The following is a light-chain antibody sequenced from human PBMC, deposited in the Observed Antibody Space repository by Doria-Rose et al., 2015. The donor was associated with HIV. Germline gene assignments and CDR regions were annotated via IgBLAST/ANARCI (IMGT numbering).Light chain of an antibody. CDR1: QSLLYTSKNY. CDR3: QQYYDTPS. CDR2: WAS. J-gene: IGKJ1*01. Sequence: DIRLTQSPESLGMSLGERATLNCKSNQSLLYTSKNYLAWYQQKPGQPPKLLIYWASTRQPRVPARFSGSGSGTDFTLTISSLEVEDVAVYYCQQYYDTPSFGQGTKVEI. V-gene: IGKV4-1*01.